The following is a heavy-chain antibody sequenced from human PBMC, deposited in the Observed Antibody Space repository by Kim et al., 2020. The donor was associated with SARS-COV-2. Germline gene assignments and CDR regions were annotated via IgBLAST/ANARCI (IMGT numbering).Heavy chain of an antibody. V-gene: IGHV3-9*01. CDR3: EKDLDGSGRKTGAVDY. Sequence: GGSLRLSCAASGFTFDDYAMHWVRQAPGKGLEWVSGISWNSGSIGYADSVKGRFTISRDNAKNSLYLQMNSLRAEDTALYYCEKDLDGSGRKTGAVDYWGQGTLVTVSS. CDR1: GFTFDDYA. J-gene: IGHJ4*02. D-gene: IGHD3-10*01. CDR2: ISWNSGSI.